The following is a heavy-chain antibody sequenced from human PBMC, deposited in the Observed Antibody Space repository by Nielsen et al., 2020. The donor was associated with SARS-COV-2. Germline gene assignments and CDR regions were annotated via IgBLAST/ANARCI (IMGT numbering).Heavy chain of an antibody. J-gene: IGHJ6*02. Sequence: ASVKVSCKASGYTFTSYGISWVRQAPGQGLEWMGWISAYNGNTNYAQKLQGRVTMTTDTSTSTAYMELRSLRSDDTAVYYCATRARAVAGLDYYYYYGMDVWCQGTTVTVSS. V-gene: IGHV1-18*04. CDR2: ISAYNGNT. D-gene: IGHD6-19*01. CDR3: ATRARAVAGLDYYYYYGMDV. CDR1: GYTFTSYG.